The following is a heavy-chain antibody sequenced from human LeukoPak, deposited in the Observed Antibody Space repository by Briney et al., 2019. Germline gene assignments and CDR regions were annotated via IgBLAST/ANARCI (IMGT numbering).Heavy chain of an antibody. CDR1: GYTFTSYG. CDR3: ARGLRYGDYLDPLDY. CDR2: ISGYNGNT. D-gene: IGHD4-17*01. V-gene: IGHV1-18*01. Sequence: ASVKLSCKASGYTFTSYGINWVRQPPGQGREWMGWISGYNGNTKYAKQLEGRVTMTTDTSTSKAYMELRSLRSDDTGVYCCARGLRYGDYLDPLDYWGQGTVVSVSS. J-gene: IGHJ4*02.